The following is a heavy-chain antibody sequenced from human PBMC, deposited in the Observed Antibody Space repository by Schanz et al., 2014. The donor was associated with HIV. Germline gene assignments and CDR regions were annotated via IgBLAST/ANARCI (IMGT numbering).Heavy chain of an antibody. V-gene: IGHV1-46*01. CDR1: GYTFTGYY. CDR2: INTSGGGT. CDR3: ARERMATGGLDV. J-gene: IGHJ6*02. Sequence: QVQLVQSGAEVKKPGASVKVSCKASGYTFTGYYMHWVRQAPGQGLEWLGVINTSGGGTSDALQGRVAFTRDTSTTTVYMDLRNLRFADSGVYYCARERMATGGLDVWGQGTTVTVSS. D-gene: IGHD2-15*01.